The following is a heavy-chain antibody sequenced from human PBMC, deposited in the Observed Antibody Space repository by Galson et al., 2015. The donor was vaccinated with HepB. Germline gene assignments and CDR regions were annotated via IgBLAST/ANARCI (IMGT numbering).Heavy chain of an antibody. Sequence: SVKVSCKASGGTFSSYAISWVRQAPGQGLEWMGGIIPIFGTANYAQKFQGRVTITADESTSTAYMELSSLRSEDTAVYYCARCRNNPLGPYYYYMDVWGKGTTVTVSS. CDR3: ARCRNNPLGPYYYYMDV. J-gene: IGHJ6*03. D-gene: IGHD1/OR15-1a*01. V-gene: IGHV1-69*13. CDR2: IIPIFGTA. CDR1: GGTFSSYA.